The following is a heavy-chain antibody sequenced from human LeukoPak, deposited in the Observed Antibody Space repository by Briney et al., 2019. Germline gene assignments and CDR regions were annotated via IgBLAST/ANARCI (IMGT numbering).Heavy chain of an antibody. V-gene: IGHV3-15*01. CDR1: GFTSSNAW. CDR3: TTFDYAAFLI. Sequence: GGSLTLSCAVSGFTSSNAWMSWVRQAPGKGLEWVGRIKSKTDGGTRDYAAPVKGRFTISRDDSKNTQYLQMNSLKTEDTAVYYCTTFDYAAFLIWGQGTMVTVSS. J-gene: IGHJ3*02. D-gene: IGHD4/OR15-4a*01. CDR2: IKSKTDGGTR.